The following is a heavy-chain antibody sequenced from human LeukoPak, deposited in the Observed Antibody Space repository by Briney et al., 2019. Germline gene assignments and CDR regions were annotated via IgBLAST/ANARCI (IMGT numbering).Heavy chain of an antibody. CDR1: GYTFTSYG. Sequence: ASVKVSCKASGYTFTSYGTCWVRQAPGERVEWMGWISAYNGNTNYAQKLQGRVTMTTDTSTSTAYMELRSLRSDDTAVYYCAVLEWQIYYYYMDVWGKGTTVTVSS. CDR2: ISAYNGNT. CDR3: AVLEWQIYYYYMDV. J-gene: IGHJ6*03. V-gene: IGHV1-18*01. D-gene: IGHD3-3*01.